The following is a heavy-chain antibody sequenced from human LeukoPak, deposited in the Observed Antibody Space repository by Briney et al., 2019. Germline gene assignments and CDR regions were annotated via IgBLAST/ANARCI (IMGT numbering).Heavy chain of an antibody. CDR3: ARHLPVRNDGSPLFDY. J-gene: IGHJ4*02. CDR2: ISSSGETI. CDR1: GLTFSDSY. V-gene: IGHV3-11*01. D-gene: IGHD1-1*01. Sequence: GGSLRLSCAASGLTFSDSYMSWIRQSPGKGLEWISYISSSGETIYYADSMKGRFTISRDNAKNSLYLHINSLSAEDTAVYYCARHLPVRNDGSPLFDYWGQGTLVTVSS.